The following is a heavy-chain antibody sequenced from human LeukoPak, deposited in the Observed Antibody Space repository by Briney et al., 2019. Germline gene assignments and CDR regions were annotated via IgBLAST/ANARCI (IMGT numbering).Heavy chain of an antibody. V-gene: IGHV1-2*02. CDR1: GYTFTGYY. J-gene: IGHJ6*03. Sequence: ASVKVSCKASGYTFTGYYMHWVRQAPGQGLEWMGWITPNSGGTNYAQKFQGRVTMTRDTSISTAYMELSRLRSDDTAVYYCARDEMATIMGYYYYYMDVWGKGTTVTVSS. CDR3: ARDEMATIMGYYYYYMDV. CDR2: ITPNSGGT. D-gene: IGHD5-24*01.